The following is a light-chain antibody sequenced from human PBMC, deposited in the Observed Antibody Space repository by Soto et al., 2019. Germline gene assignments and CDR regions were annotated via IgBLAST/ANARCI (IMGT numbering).Light chain of an antibody. J-gene: IGLJ2*01. V-gene: IGLV2-11*01. CDR3: CSYAGSYTLL. CDR1: SSDVGHYNY. CDR2: DVS. Sequence: QSVLTQPRSVSGSPGQSVTISCTGTSSDVGHYNYVSWYQQHPGKAPKLMIYDVSQRPSGVPDRFSGSKSANTASLTISGLQAEDEADYYCCSYAGSYTLLFGGGTKLTVL.